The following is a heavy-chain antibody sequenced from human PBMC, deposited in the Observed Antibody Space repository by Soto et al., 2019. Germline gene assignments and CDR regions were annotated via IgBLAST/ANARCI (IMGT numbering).Heavy chain of an antibody. Sequence: GGSLRLSCAASGFTFSSYWMHWVRQAPGKGLVWVSRIDRDGSSTNYADSVKGRFTISRDNAKNTLYLQMHNLRAEDTAIYYCARDAMHQSSDWSLNWFDPWGQGTLVTVSS. V-gene: IGHV3-74*01. CDR3: ARDAMHQSSDWSLNWFDP. J-gene: IGHJ5*02. CDR1: GFTFSSYW. CDR2: IDRDGSST. D-gene: IGHD6-19*01.